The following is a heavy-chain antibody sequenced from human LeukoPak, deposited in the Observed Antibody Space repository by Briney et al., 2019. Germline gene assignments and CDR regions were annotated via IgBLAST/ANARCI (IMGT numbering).Heavy chain of an antibody. D-gene: IGHD3-22*01. CDR1: GRSLSGYS. J-gene: IGHJ4*02. CDR2: INLSGST. Sequence: SETLSLTCAVYGRSLSGYSWSWIRQAPGKGLEWVGEINLSGSTSYNPSFKSRVTVSTDTSKNQFSLRMTSVTAADTAVYYCARHVHVSMIFAILSDYFDYWGRGTLVSVSS. CDR3: ARHVHVSMIFAILSDYFDY. V-gene: IGHV4-34*01.